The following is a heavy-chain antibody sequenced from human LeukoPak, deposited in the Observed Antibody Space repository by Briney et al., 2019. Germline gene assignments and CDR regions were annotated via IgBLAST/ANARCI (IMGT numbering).Heavy chain of an antibody. D-gene: IGHD2-15*01. V-gene: IGHV3-11*01. CDR2: ISSSGSTI. Sequence: GGSLRLSCAASGFTFSDYYMSWIRQAPGKGLEGVSYISSSGSTIYYADSVKGRFTISRDNAKNSLYLQMNSLRAEDTAVYYCARDVFCRGGSCRGTPSLFDSWGQGTLVTVSS. J-gene: IGHJ4*02. CDR1: GFTFSDYY. CDR3: ARDVFCRGGSCRGTPSLFDS.